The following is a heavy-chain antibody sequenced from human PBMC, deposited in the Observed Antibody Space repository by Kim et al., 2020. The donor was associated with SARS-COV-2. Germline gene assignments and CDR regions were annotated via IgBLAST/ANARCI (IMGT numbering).Heavy chain of an antibody. V-gene: IGHV3-23*01. CDR3: AKDPLDWFGELFPLDY. Sequence: GGSLRLSCAASGFTFSSYAMSWVRQAPGKGLEWVSAISGSGGSTYYADSVKGRFTISRDNSKNTLYLQMNSLRAEDTAVYYCAKDPLDWFGELFPLDYWGQGTLVTVSS. D-gene: IGHD3-10*01. CDR1: GFTFSSYA. J-gene: IGHJ4*02. CDR2: ISGSGGST.